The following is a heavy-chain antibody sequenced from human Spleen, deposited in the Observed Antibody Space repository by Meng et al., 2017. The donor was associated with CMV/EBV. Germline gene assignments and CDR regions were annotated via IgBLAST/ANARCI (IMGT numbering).Heavy chain of an antibody. Sequence: GGSLRLSCAASGFTFSSYAMTWVRQAPGKGLEWVSSIRGSGDSTDYADSVKGRFVLSRDNTKNAVKLQMNYLRDEDTAMYYCARVILPSSFDFWSGYLEAGEYFFDYWGQGTLVTVSS. CDR1: GFTFSSYA. CDR3: ARVILPSSFDFWSGYLEAGEYFFDY. J-gene: IGHJ4*02. CDR2: IRGSGDST. V-gene: IGHV3-23*01. D-gene: IGHD3-3*01.